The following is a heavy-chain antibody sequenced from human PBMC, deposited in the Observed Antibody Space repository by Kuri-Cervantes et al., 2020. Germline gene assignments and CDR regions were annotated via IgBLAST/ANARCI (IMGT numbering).Heavy chain of an antibody. V-gene: IGHV4-39*07. CDR3: ARTRTYYFDY. D-gene: IGHD1-7*01. CDR1: GGSISSSSYY. Sequence: GSLRLSCTVSGGSISSSSYYWGWIRQPPGKGLEWIGSIYYSGSTNYNPSLKSRVTISVDTSKNQFSLKLSSVTAADTAVYYCARTRTYYFDYWGQGALVTVSS. J-gene: IGHJ4*02. CDR2: IYYSGST.